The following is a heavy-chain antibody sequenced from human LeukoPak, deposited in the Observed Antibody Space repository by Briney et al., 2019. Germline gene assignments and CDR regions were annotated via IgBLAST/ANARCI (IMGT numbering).Heavy chain of an antibody. CDR2: IKQDGSEK. Sequence: VANIKQDGSEKYYVDSVKGRFTISRDNAKNSLYLQMNSLRAEDTAVYYCARDLPVAAVADYWGQGTLVTVSS. V-gene: IGHV3-7*01. J-gene: IGHJ4*02. CDR3: ARDLPVAAVADY. D-gene: IGHD6-13*01.